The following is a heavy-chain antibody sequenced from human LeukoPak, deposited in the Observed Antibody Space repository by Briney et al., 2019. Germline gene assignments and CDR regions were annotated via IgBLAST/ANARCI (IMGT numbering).Heavy chain of an antibody. CDR3: AKPSGILLITNPQS. D-gene: IGHD1-26*01. V-gene: IGHV3-23*01. CDR2: TSGSGGST. Sequence: GGSLRLSCAASGFTFSSYAMSWVRQAPEKGLEWVSGTSGSGGSTDYADSVKGRFTISRDNSKNTLYLQMNSLRAEDTAVYYCAKPSGILLITNPQSWGQGTLVTVSS. CDR1: GFTFSSYA. J-gene: IGHJ5*02.